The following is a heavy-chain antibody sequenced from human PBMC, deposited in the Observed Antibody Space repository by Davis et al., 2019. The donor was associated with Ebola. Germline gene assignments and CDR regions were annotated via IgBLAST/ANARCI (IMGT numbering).Heavy chain of an antibody. Sequence: ASVKVSCKASGYTFTGYYMHWVRQAPGQGLEWMGWINPNSGGTNYAQKFQGRVTMTRDTSISTAYMALSRLRSDDTAVYYCARDPRVWKWLVRGNWFDPWGQGTLVTVSS. CDR3: ARDPRVWKWLVRGNWFDP. V-gene: IGHV1-2*02. J-gene: IGHJ5*02. CDR1: GYTFTGYY. CDR2: INPNSGGT. D-gene: IGHD6-19*01.